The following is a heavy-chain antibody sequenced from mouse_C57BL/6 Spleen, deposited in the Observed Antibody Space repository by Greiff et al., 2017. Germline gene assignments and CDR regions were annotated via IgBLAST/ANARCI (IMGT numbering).Heavy chain of an antibody. Sequence: QVQLQQSGAELVKPGASVKISCKASGYAFSSYWMNWVKQRPGKGLEWIGQIYPGDGDSNYNGKFKGKATLTADKSSSTAYMQLSSLASEDSAVYVCARSGTGDYAMDYWGQGTSVTVSS. CDR1: GYAFSSYW. CDR2: IYPGDGDS. V-gene: IGHV1-80*01. CDR3: ARSGTGDYAMDY. D-gene: IGHD3-1*01. J-gene: IGHJ4*01.